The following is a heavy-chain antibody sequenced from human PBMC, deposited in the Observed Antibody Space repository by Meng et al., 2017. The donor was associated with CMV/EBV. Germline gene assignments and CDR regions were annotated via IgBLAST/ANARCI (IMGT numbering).Heavy chain of an antibody. D-gene: IGHD6-19*01. CDR1: GGSISSSSYY. CDR3: ARDSAVAGVVDY. V-gene: IGHV4-39*07. CDR2: IYYSGST. J-gene: IGHJ4*02. Sequence: QRLESGQGLVKPSATHSRTCTVSGGSISSSSYYWGWIRQPPGKGLEWIGSIYYSGSTYYNPSLKSRVTISVDTSKNQFSLKLSSVTAADTAVYYCARDSAVAGVVDYWGQGTLVTVSS.